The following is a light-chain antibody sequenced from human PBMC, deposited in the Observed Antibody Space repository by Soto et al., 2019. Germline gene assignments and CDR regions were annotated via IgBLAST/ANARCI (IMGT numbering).Light chain of an antibody. J-gene: IGKJ1*01. CDR3: QHRSNRLT. CDR1: ESVSSY. V-gene: IGKV3-11*01. Sequence: EIVLTQSPATLSLSPGERATLSCRASESVSSYLAWYQQRRGQAPRLRIYDASTRATGVPARFSGSGSGTDITPTSSRLDAEDVAVYCWQHRSNRLTFGQGTKVDIK. CDR2: DAS.